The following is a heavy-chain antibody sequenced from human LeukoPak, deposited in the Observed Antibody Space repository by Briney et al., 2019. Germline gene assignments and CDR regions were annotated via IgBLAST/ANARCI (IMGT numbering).Heavy chain of an antibody. J-gene: IGHJ4*02. CDR3: ARVNPLQPLPVDY. Sequence: SETLSLTCTVSGGSISSGSYYWTWIRRPGGKGLEWIGRIYTSGRTNSNPSLKSRFTISVETSKNQYSLNLSSVNAADTAVYYCARVNPLQPLPVDYWGQGTLVTVSS. CDR1: GGSISSGSYY. CDR2: IYTSGRT. D-gene: IGHD2-15*01. V-gene: IGHV4-61*02.